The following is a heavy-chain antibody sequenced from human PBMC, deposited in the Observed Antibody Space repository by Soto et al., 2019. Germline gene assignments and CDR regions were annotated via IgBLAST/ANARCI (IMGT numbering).Heavy chain of an antibody. D-gene: IGHD3-16*01. V-gene: IGHV1-8*01. Sequence: ASVKVSCKASGDTFTGDEITWVRQATGQGLEWMGWMNFNGGNTGYAQTFQGRVSMTGNPSISTAYMELSSLRSEDTAVYYCARVPRGSRYFYYLDVWGKGTTVTVSS. CDR1: GDTFTGDE. CDR2: MNFNGGNT. J-gene: IGHJ6*03. CDR3: ARVPRGSRYFYYLDV.